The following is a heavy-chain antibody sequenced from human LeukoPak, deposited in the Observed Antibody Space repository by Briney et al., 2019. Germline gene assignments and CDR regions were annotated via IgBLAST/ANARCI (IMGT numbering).Heavy chain of an antibody. V-gene: IGHV1-2*04. CDR1: GYTFTSYY. Sequence: PSVKVSCKASGYTFTSYYMHWVRQAPGQGLEWMGWINPNSGGTNYAQKFQGWVTMTRDTSISTAYMELSRLRSDDTAVYYCARGLVEQLWPWLDYWGQGTLVTVSS. D-gene: IGHD5-18*01. J-gene: IGHJ4*02. CDR2: INPNSGGT. CDR3: ARGLVEQLWPWLDY.